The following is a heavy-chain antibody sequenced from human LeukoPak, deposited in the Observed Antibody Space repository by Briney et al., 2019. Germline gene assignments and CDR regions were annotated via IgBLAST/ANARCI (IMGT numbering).Heavy chain of an antibody. CDR1: GFSFSNCA. CDR2: ISGSGGST. V-gene: IGHV3-23*01. D-gene: IGHD3-22*01. Sequence: GGSLRLSCVSSGFSFSNCAMSWVRQAPGKGLEWVSSISGSGGSTHYADSVKGRFTISRDKTKNTLYLQMNSLRAEDTAVYYCAKSSYYDASGYYREYYFDYWGQGTLVTVSS. CDR3: AKSSYYDASGYYREYYFDY. J-gene: IGHJ4*02.